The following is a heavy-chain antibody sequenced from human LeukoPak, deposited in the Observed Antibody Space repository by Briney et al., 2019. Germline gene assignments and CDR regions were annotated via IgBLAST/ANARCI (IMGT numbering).Heavy chain of an antibody. CDR1: GFTFINYA. CDR2: IYSGGST. Sequence: GGSLRLSCAASGFTFINYAMTWVRQAPGKGLEWVSVIYSGGSTYYSDSVKGRFTISRHNSKNTLYLQMNSLRAEDTAVYYCARVRYSSSLDYWGQGTLVTVSS. V-gene: IGHV3-53*04. J-gene: IGHJ4*02. D-gene: IGHD6-6*01. CDR3: ARVRYSSSLDY.